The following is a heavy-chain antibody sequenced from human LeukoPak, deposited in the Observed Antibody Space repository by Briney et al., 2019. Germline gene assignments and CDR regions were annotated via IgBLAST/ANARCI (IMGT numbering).Heavy chain of an antibody. CDR3: ASGMSTWELLDY. CDR2: IYYSGST. D-gene: IGHD1-26*01. Sequence: SETLSLTCTVSGGSISSYYWSWIRQPPGKGLEWIGYIYYSGSTNYNPSLKSRDTISVDTSKNQFSLKLSSVTAADTAVYYCASGMSTWELLDYWGQGTLVTVSS. CDR1: GGSISSYY. V-gene: IGHV4-59*08. J-gene: IGHJ4*02.